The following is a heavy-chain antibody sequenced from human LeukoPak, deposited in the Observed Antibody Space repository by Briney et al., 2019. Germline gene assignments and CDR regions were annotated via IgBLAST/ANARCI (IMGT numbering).Heavy chain of an antibody. D-gene: IGHD2-15*01. Sequence: GGSLRLSCAASGFPLSSYSINWVRQAPGKGLEWVSYISSSGSAIYYVDSVKGRFTVSRDNAKYSLFLQMNSPRAEDTAVYYCVRVKGSYFDYWGQGALVTVSS. V-gene: IGHV3-48*01. J-gene: IGHJ4*02. CDR3: VRVKGSYFDY. CDR2: ISSSGSAI. CDR1: GFPLSSYS.